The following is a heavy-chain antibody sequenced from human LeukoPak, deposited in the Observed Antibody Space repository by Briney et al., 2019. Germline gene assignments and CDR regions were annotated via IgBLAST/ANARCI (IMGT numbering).Heavy chain of an antibody. Sequence: PGGSLRLSCEASGFTFTTYSMTWVRQAPGKGLEWVSIISSGSSAIFSADALKGRFTISRDDAKNLLYLDMNSLRAEDTAVYYCAKAQGAAGSNWFDPWGQGTLVTVSS. J-gene: IGHJ5*02. D-gene: IGHD6-13*01. CDR2: ISSGSSAI. CDR1: GFTFTTYS. CDR3: AKAQGAAGSNWFDP. V-gene: IGHV3-21*01.